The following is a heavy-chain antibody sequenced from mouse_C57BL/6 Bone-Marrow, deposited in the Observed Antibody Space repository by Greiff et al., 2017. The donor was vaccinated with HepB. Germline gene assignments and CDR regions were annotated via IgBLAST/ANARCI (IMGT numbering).Heavy chain of an antibody. CDR1: GYTFTSYW. Sequence: EVQLQQSGTVLARPGASVKMSCKTSGYTFTSYWMHWVKQRPGQGLEWIGAIYPGNSDTSYNQKFKGKAKLPAVTYASTAYMELSSLTNEDSAVYYFTRKHYGSSYVGYYAIDYWGQGTSVTVSS. J-gene: IGHJ4*01. CDR3: TRKHYGSSYVGYYAIDY. D-gene: IGHD1-1*01. CDR2: IYPGNSDT. V-gene: IGHV1-5*01.